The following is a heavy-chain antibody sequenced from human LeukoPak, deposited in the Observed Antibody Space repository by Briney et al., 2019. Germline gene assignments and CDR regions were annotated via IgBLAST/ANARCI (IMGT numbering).Heavy chain of an antibody. D-gene: IGHD3-22*01. Sequence: KTSETLSLTCTVSGGSISSGGYYWSWIRQPPGKGLEWIGYIYHSGSTYHNPSLKSRVTISVDRSKNQFSLKLSSVTAADTAVYYCARVSLRYYDSSGYRDYWGQGTLVTVSS. CDR1: GGSISSGGYY. CDR2: IYHSGST. V-gene: IGHV4-30-2*01. J-gene: IGHJ4*02. CDR3: ARVSLRYYDSSGYRDY.